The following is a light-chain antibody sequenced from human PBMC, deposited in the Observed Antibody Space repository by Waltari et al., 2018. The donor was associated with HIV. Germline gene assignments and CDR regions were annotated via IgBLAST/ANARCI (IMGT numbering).Light chain of an antibody. CDR2: KDR. V-gene: IGLV3-25*03. CDR1: TLTTQY. CDR3: QSSDISGNYWV. J-gene: IGLJ2*01. Sequence: SYGLTQPPSVSVSPGQTATITCSGDTLTTQYGYWYQQKPGHAPVMVIYKDRERPSGIPERFSGSSSATTATLTISGVQPEDEADYYCQSSDISGNYWVLGGGTKLTVL.